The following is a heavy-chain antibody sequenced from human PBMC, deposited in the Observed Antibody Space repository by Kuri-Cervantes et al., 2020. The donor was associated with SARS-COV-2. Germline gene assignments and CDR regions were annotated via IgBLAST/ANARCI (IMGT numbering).Heavy chain of an antibody. CDR3: ARVTGDLGVGAFDI. J-gene: IGHJ3*02. D-gene: IGHD7-27*01. Sequence: SVKVSCKASGGTFSSYAISWVRQAPGHGLGWMGGIIPIFGTANYAQKFQGRVTITTGESTSTAYMELSSLRSEDTAVYYCARVTGDLGVGAFDIWGQGTMVTVSS. CDR1: GGTFSSYA. CDR2: IIPIFGTA. V-gene: IGHV1-69*05.